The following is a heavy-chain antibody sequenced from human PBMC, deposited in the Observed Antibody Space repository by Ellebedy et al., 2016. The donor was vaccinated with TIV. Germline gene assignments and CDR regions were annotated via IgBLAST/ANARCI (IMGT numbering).Heavy chain of an antibody. Sequence: PGGSLRLSCAASGFTFSSYSMNWVRQAPGKGLEWVSSISSSSSYIYYADSVKGRFTISRDNAKNSLYLQMNSLRAEDTAVYYCARRPSGSDWVYFDYWGQGTLVTVSS. J-gene: IGHJ4*02. D-gene: IGHD1-26*01. CDR1: GFTFSSYS. CDR3: ARRPSGSDWVYFDY. V-gene: IGHV3-21*01. CDR2: ISSSSSYI.